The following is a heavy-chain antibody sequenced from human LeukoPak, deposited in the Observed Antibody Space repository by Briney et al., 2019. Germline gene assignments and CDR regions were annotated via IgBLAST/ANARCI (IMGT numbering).Heavy chain of an antibody. CDR1: GGSISSGSYY. J-gene: IGHJ3*02. CDR3: AGVDLQNADAFDI. D-gene: IGHD5-24*01. V-gene: IGHV4-61*02. CDR2: IYTSGST. Sequence: SETLSLTCTVSGGSISSGSYYWSWIRQPVGKGLEWIGRIYTSGSTNYNPSLKSRVTISVDTSKNQFSLKLSSVTAADTAVYYCAGVDLQNADAFDIWGQGTMVTVSS.